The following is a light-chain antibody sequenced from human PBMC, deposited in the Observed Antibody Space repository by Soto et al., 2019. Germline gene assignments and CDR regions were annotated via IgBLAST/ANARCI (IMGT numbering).Light chain of an antibody. Sequence: QSVLTQPASVSGSPGQSITISCTGTSSDVGGYNYVSWYQHHPDKAPKLVIYDVTNRPSGVSNRFSGSKPGNTASLTISGLHAEDEADYYCNSYTGSATPYVFGTGTKLTVL. CDR1: SSDVGGYNY. CDR3: NSYTGSATPYV. CDR2: DVT. J-gene: IGLJ1*01. V-gene: IGLV2-14*03.